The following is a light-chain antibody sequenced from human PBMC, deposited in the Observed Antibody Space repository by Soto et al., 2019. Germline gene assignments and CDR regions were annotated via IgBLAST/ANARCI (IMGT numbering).Light chain of an antibody. CDR2: GNS. CDR1: SSNIGAGYD. CDR3: QSYDSSLSGSYV. Sequence: QPVLSQPPSGAGAPGQRVTISCTGSSSNIGAGYDVHWYQQLPGTSPKLLIYGNSNRPSGVPDRFSGSKSCSSAALAITWLQAEEEAYYYGQSYDSSLSGSYVFATGSKLTV. J-gene: IGLJ1*01. V-gene: IGLV1-40*01.